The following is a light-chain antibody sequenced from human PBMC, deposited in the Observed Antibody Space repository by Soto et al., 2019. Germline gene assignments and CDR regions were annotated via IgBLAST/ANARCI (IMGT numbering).Light chain of an antibody. J-gene: IGKJ1*01. Sequence: DIQMTQSPSSLSASVGDRVTITCRASQGISNYLAWYQQKPGKVPKLLIYAASTLQSGVPSRFSGSGSGTDFPLTTSPLQPEDVALYYCQKKTGPPRTFGKGTRVDIK. CDR3: QKKTGPPRT. V-gene: IGKV1-27*01. CDR1: QGISNY. CDR2: AAS.